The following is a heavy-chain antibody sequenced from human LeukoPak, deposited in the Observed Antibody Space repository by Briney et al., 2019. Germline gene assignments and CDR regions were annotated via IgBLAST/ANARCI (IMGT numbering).Heavy chain of an antibody. CDR1: GFTFSSYS. Sequence: QPGGSLRLSCAAAGFTFSSYSMNWVHQAPGKGLEWVSYISSSSSTIYYADSVKGRFTISRDNAKNSLYLQMNSLRDEDTAVYYCVGGNGPHDAFDIWGQGTMVTVSS. CDR2: ISSSSSTI. CDR3: VGGNGPHDAFDI. D-gene: IGHD4-23*01. J-gene: IGHJ3*02. V-gene: IGHV3-48*02.